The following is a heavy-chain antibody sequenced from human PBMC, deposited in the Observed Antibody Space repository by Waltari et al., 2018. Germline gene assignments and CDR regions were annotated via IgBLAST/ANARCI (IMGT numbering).Heavy chain of an antibody. D-gene: IGHD2-8*01. CDR3: TREVVPPHTIVVIWFDP. V-gene: IGHV7-4-1*02. CDR1: GYTFTDYQ. CDR2: ITTNTGNH. J-gene: IGHJ5*02. Sequence: QVQLAQSGSECKKPGAAGKIYCKAFGYTFTDYQINWVRQDPGQGLELKGGITTNTGNHTYAHGFTGRFVFSLDTSVSTASVQITSLKPEDSAVYYCTREVVPPHTIVVIWFDPWGQGTLVTVSS.